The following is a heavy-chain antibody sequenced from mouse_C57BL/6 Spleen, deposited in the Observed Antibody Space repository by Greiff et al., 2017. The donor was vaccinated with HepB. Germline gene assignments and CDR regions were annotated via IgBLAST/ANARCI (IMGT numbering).Heavy chain of an antibody. CDR1: GFTFTDYY. J-gene: IGHJ4*01. CDR2: IRNKANGYTT. CDR3: ARSHYDGRDYAMDY. V-gene: IGHV7-3*01. D-gene: IGHD1-1*01. Sequence: EVKLVESGGGLVQPGGSLSLSCAASGFTFTDYYMSWVRQPPGKALEWLGFIRNKANGYTTEYSASVKGRFPISRDNSQSILYLQMNALRAEDSATYYCARSHYDGRDYAMDYWGQGTSVTVSS.